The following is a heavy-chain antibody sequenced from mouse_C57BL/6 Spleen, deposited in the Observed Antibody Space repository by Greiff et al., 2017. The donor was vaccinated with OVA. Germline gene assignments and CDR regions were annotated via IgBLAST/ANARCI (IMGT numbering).Heavy chain of an antibody. Sequence: EVKVEESGGGLVKPGGSLKLSCAASGFTFSSYAMSWVRQTPEKRLEWVATISDGGSYTYYPDNVKGRFTISRDNAKNNLYLQMSHLKSEDTAMYYCARDPYYYGSSYRYFDVWGTGTTVTVSS. J-gene: IGHJ1*03. CDR3: ARDPYYYGSSYRYFDV. D-gene: IGHD1-1*01. CDR1: GFTFSSYA. V-gene: IGHV5-4*01. CDR2: ISDGGSYT.